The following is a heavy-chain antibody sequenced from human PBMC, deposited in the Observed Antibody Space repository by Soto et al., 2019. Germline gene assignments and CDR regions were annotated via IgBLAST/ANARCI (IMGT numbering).Heavy chain of an antibody. D-gene: IGHD6-13*01. CDR1: GFTFSSYG. CDR3: ARDYSSTWSGVDS. V-gene: IGHV3-33*01. Sequence: QVQLVESGGGVVQPGRSLRLSCAASGFTFSSYGMHWVRQAPGKGLEWVAVIWYDGSSEYYAESVKGRFTISRDNSKNTLDLQMDSLRVEDSALYYCARDYSSTWSGVDSWGQGTLVTVSS. J-gene: IGHJ4*02. CDR2: IWYDGSSE.